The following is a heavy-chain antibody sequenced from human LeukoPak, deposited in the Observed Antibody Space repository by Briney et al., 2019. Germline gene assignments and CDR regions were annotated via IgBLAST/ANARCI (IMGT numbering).Heavy chain of an antibody. CDR2: INPNSGGT. D-gene: IGHD6-6*01. Sequence: GASVKVSCKASGYTFTGYYMHWVRQAPGQGLEWMGWINPNSGGTNYAQKFQGRVTMTRDTSISTAYMELSRLRSDDTAVYYCARLPRIAARPSVWFDPWGQGTLVTVSS. J-gene: IGHJ5*02. V-gene: IGHV1-2*02. CDR3: ARLPRIAARPSVWFDP. CDR1: GYTFTGYY.